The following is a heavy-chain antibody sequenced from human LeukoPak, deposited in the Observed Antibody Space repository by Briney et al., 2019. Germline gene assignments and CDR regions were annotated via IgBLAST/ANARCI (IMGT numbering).Heavy chain of an antibody. D-gene: IGHD2-21*02. J-gene: IGHJ4*02. Sequence: GGSLRLSCAASGFTFDDYGMSWVRQAPGKGLEWVSGINWNGGSTGYADSVKGRFTISRDNAKSTVYLQMNSLRAEDTALYYYARDYCGGDCYPFDYWGQGTLVTVSS. CDR2: INWNGGST. CDR3: ARDYCGGDCYPFDY. V-gene: IGHV3-20*04. CDR1: GFTFDDYG.